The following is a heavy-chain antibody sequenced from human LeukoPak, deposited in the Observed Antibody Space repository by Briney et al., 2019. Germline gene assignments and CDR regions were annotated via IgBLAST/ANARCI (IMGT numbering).Heavy chain of an antibody. CDR2: ISCDGNYR. CDR1: VFTFTAYC. Sequence: GGCLRLSCAASVFTFTAYCIHWVRHPPCKGREWVVVISCDGNYRNYADSVKGRFTISRDNSKNTLYLQMNSLRVEDTAVYYCAKGRGGSTYYPFLSYFFDYWGQGALVTVSS. V-gene: IGHV3-30*18. D-gene: IGHD2-15*01. CDR3: AKGRGGSTYYPFLSYFFDY. J-gene: IGHJ4*02.